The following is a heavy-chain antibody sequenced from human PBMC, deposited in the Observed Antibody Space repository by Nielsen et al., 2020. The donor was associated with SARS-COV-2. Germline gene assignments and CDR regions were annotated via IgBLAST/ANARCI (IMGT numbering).Heavy chain of an antibody. CDR3: ARDPVGIAVASTFGMDV. D-gene: IGHD6-19*01. Sequence: ASVKVSCKASGYTFTSYDINWVRQATGQGLEWMGWMNPNSGNTGYAQKFQGRVTMTRNTSISTAYMELSSLRSEDTAVYYCARDPVGIAVASTFGMDVWGQGTTVTVSS. CDR1: GYTFTSYD. CDR2: MNPNSGNT. J-gene: IGHJ6*02. V-gene: IGHV1-8*01.